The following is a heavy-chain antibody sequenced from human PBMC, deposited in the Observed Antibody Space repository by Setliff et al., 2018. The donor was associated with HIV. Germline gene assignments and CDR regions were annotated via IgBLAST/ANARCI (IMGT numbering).Heavy chain of an antibody. CDR2: TKYDGSEH. D-gene: IGHD3-22*01. V-gene: IGHV3-7*03. CDR1: GFIFSSYA. J-gene: IGHJ4*02. Sequence: GGSLRLSCVAPGFIFSSYAMNWVRQVPGKGLEWVSNTKYDGSEHYYVDSVKGRFIASTDNAKNSLFLQMDSLKAEDTAVYYCARAYNVYDYRFDSSGYDYWGQGTLVTVSS. CDR3: ARAYNVYDYRFDSSGYDY.